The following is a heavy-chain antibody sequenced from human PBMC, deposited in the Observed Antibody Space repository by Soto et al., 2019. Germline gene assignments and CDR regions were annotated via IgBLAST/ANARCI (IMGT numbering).Heavy chain of an antibody. V-gene: IGHV3-30*18. J-gene: IGHJ4*02. CDR2: ISYDGSNK. CDR1: GFTFSSYG. Sequence: QVQLVESGGGVVQPGRSLRLSCAASGFTFSSYGMHWVRQAPGKGLEWVAVISYDGSNKYYADSVKGRFTISRDNSKNTLYLQMNSLRAEDTAVYYCAKDMGYFGIVETHDYWGQGTLVTVSS. CDR3: AKDMGYFGIVETHDY. D-gene: IGHD1-26*01.